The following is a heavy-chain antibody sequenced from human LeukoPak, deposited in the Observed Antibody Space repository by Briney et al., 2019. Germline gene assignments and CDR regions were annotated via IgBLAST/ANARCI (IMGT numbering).Heavy chain of an antibody. CDR3: ARGYGAYVFDI. J-gene: IGHJ3*02. CDR1: GGSINSGGYS. D-gene: IGHD4-17*01. Sequence: SETLSLTCAVSGGSINSGGYSWSWIRQPPGKGLEWMGYIYHSGSTYYNPSLKSRVTMSVDTSKNQFSLKLSSVTAADTAVYYCARGYGAYVFDIWGQGTMVTVSS. CDR2: IYHSGST. V-gene: IGHV4-30-2*01.